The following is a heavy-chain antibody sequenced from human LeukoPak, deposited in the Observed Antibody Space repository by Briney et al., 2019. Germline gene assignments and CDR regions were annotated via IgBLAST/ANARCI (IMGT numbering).Heavy chain of an antibody. J-gene: IGHJ4*02. CDR1: GFPFIEYS. D-gene: IGHD1-1*01. Sequence: GGSLRLSCTASGFPFIEYSMNWVRQAPGKGLEWISYIGIDSGNTKYADSVRGRFTISADRAKNSLYLQMNSLRVEDTAVYYCARDHNYAFDNWGQGTLVSVAS. CDR3: ARDHNYAFDN. CDR2: IGIDSGNT. V-gene: IGHV3-48*01.